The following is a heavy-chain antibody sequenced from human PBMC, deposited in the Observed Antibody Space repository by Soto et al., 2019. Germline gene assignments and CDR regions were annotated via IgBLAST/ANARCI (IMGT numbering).Heavy chain of an antibody. CDR3: AREYDF. V-gene: IGHV1-18*01. CDR2: ISPSKGNT. D-gene: IGHD3-3*01. J-gene: IGHJ4*02. Sequence: QVQLVQSGAEVKRPGASVKVSCKASGYTFTSYDLNWVRQAPGQGLEWMGWISPSKGNTNYAQKFQGRVTMTTDTSTSTTYMEMRSLTSDDTAVYYCAREYDFWGQGTRVTVFS. CDR1: GYTFTSYD.